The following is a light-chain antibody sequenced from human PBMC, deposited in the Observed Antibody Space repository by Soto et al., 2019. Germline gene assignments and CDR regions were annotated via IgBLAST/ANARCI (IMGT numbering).Light chain of an antibody. CDR3: QQYHTLPIT. Sequence: DIVMTQSPATLSVAQGERVTFSCRASQGVSRKLAWYQHKPGQAPRLLISGASTGATGIPARFSGSGSGTEFTLTISSLQSEDCAIYYCQQYHTLPITFGGGTKVEIK. CDR2: GAS. J-gene: IGKJ4*01. V-gene: IGKV3-15*01. CDR1: QGVSRK.